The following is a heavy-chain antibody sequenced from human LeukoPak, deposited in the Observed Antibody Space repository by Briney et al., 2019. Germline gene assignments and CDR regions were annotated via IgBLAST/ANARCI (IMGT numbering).Heavy chain of an antibody. V-gene: IGHV3-23*01. Sequence: GGSLRLSCAASGFTFSRSWMSWLRQAPGKGLEWVSTISGDGDSTSYAHSVKGRFTISRDNSKNTLYLQMNSLRAEDTAVYYCAKSKDNPLYYFDNWGQGTLVTVSS. CDR3: AKSKDNPLYYFDN. J-gene: IGHJ4*02. CDR2: ISGDGDST. CDR1: GFTFSRSW.